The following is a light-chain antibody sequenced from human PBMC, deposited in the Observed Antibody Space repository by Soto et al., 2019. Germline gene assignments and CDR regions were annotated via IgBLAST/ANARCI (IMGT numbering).Light chain of an antibody. CDR1: QSVSSN. CDR3: QQSGDSQWT. CDR2: GAS. V-gene: IGKV3-15*01. J-gene: IGKJ1*01. Sequence: EIVMTQSPATLSVSPGERATLSCRASQSVSSNLAWYQQKPGQAPRLLIYGASTRATGIPARFSGSGSGTEFTLTISSLQSEDFAVYYCQQSGDSQWTFGQGTKVEI.